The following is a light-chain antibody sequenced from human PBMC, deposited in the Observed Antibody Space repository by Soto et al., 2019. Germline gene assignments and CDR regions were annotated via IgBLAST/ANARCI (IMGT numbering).Light chain of an antibody. V-gene: IGKV1-5*03. CDR1: QNISSW. CDR2: QAS. J-gene: IGKJ4*01. CDR3: QQYNLNSLS. Sequence: DIQMTQSPSTLSGSIGDRGTITCRASQNISSWLSWYQQKPGKAPNLLIYQASILESGVPSRFSGSGSGTEFSLTISSLQPDDFAAFYCQQYNLNSLSFGGGTKVEIK.